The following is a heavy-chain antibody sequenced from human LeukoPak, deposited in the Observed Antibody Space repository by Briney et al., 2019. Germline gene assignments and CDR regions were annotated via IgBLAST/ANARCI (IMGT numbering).Heavy chain of an antibody. CDR1: RFTLNTYA. CDR3: AKDPYGTRYFDY. CDR2: ISGSGGTT. D-gene: IGHD2-2*01. J-gene: IGHJ4*02. V-gene: IGHV3-23*01. Sequence: PGGSLRLSCAASRFTLNTYAMSWVRQAPGKGLEWVSAISGSGGTTSYADSVKGRFTISRDNSKNTVYLQMNSLRAEDTAVYYCAKDPYGTRYFDYWGQGTLVTVSS.